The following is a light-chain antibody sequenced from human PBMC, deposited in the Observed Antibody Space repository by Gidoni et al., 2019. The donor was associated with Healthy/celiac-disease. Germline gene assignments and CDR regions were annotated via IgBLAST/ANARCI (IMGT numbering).Light chain of an antibody. Sequence: EIVLTQSPGTLSLSSGERATLSCRASQSVSSSYLAWYQQQPGQAPRLLIYGASSRATGIPDRFSGSGSGTDFTLTISRLEPEDFAVYYCQQYGSSPTFGQGTKVEIK. J-gene: IGKJ1*01. CDR3: QQYGSSPT. V-gene: IGKV3-20*01. CDR2: GAS. CDR1: QSVSSSY.